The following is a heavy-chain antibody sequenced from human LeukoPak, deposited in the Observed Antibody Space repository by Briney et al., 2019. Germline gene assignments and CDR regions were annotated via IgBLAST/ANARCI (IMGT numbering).Heavy chain of an antibody. V-gene: IGHV4-39*07. D-gene: IGHD4-17*01. CDR1: GGSISSSSYY. J-gene: IGHJ5*02. Sequence: SETLSLTCTVSGGSISSSSYYWGWIRQPPGKGLEWIGSIYHSGSTYYNPSLKSRVTISVDTSKNQFSLKLSSVTAADTAVYYCAREFFAVTTLGWFDPWGQGTLVTVSS. CDR3: AREFFAVTTLGWFDP. CDR2: IYHSGST.